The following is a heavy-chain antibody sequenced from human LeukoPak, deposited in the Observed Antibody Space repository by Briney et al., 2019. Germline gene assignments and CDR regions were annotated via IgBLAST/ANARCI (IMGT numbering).Heavy chain of an antibody. CDR3: AKDAGVGGSYPFDY. V-gene: IGHV3-30*02. D-gene: IGHD1-26*01. J-gene: IGHJ4*02. CDR1: GFTFSNAW. CDR2: IRYDGSNK. Sequence: GGSLRLSCAASGFTFSNAWMSWVRQAPGTGLEWVAFIRYDGSNKYYADSVKGRFTISRDNSKNTLYLQMNSLRAEDTAVYYCAKDAGVGGSYPFDYWGQGTLVTVSS.